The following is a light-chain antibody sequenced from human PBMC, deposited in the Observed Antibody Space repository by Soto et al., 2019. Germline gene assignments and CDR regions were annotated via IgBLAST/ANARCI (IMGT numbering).Light chain of an antibody. CDR2: KTY. Sequence: QSVLPQPPSASGTPGQRVTISCSGSSSNTGSNFVYWYQQLPGAAPKLLIYKTYERPPGVPDRFSGSKSGTSASLTISGLRTEDEADYYCAAWDNSLRWVFGGGTKL. J-gene: IGLJ3*02. CDR1: SSNTGSNF. CDR3: AAWDNSLRWV. V-gene: IGLV1-47*01.